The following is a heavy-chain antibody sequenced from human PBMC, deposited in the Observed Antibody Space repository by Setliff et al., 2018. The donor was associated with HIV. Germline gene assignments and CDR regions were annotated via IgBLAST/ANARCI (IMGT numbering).Heavy chain of an antibody. D-gene: IGHD1-26*01. Sequence: GASVKVSCKVSGYTLTKLSMHWVRQAPEKGLEWMGGFDPELGETFFAQNFRGSLTLTQDTSTDTAYMELTSLRSDDTAMSYCATDNREGVGTPYYFDYWGQGTQVTVSS. CDR3: ATDNREGVGTPYYFDY. CDR2: FDPELGET. V-gene: IGHV1-24*01. CDR1: GYTLTKLS. J-gene: IGHJ4*02.